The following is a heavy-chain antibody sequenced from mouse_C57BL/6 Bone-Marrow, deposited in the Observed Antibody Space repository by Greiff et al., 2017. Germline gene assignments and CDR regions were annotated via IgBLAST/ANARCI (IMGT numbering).Heavy chain of an antibody. CDR1: GFNIKDDY. D-gene: IGHD1-1*01. J-gene: IGHJ2*01. V-gene: IGHV14-4*01. CDR3: TTFITTVVPYFDY. CDR2: IDPENGDT. Sequence: VQLKESGAELVRPGASVKLSCTASGFNIKDDYMHWVKQRPEQGLEWIGWIDPENGDTEYASKFQGKATITADTSSNTAYLQLSSLTSEDTAVYYCTTFITTVVPYFDYWGQGTTLTVSS.